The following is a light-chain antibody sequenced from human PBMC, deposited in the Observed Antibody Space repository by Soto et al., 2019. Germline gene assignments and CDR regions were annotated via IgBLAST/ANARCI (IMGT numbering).Light chain of an antibody. V-gene: IGLV2-14*03. J-gene: IGLJ3*02. CDR3: SSFTISSTWV. CDR1: TSDVGGYNR. CDR2: DVS. Sequence: QSVLTQPASVSGSPGQSITIYCTGTTSDVGGYNRVSWYQQHPGKAPTLMIKDVSNRPSGVSDRFSGSKSGNTASLTISGLQPEDEADYYCSSFTISSTWVFGGGTKLTVL.